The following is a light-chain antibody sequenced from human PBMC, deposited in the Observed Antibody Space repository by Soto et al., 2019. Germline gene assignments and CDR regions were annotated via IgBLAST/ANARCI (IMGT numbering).Light chain of an antibody. CDR3: SSYAGSSNV. V-gene: IGLV2-8*01. J-gene: IGLJ1*01. Sequence: QSALTQPPSASGSAGQSVAISCTGTSSDVGGYNYVSWYQQRPGKAPKLMIYEVNKRPSGVPDRFSGSKSGNTASLTVSGLQAEDEADYYCSSYAGSSNVFGTGTKVTVL. CDR2: EVN. CDR1: SSDVGGYNY.